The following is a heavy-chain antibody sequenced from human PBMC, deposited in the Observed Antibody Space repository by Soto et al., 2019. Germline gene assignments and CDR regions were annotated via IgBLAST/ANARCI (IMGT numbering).Heavy chain of an antibody. Sequence: GWSLRLSCAASGFTFSRFAIHWVRQAPGKGLVYVSGISFKGGETYYADSVRGRFSISRDNSKNTVYLQRSSRRAEYTAVYYCVKYGAVTFSGWFFYYGGQGT. V-gene: IGHV3-64D*06. J-gene: IGHJ4*02. CDR1: GFTFSRFA. CDR2: ISFKGGET. CDR3: VKYGAVTFSGWFFYY. D-gene: IGHD4-4*01.